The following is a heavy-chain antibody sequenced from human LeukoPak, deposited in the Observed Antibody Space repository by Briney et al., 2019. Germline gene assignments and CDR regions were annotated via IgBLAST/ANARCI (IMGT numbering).Heavy chain of an antibody. V-gene: IGHV3-7*01. J-gene: IGHJ4*02. CDR2: INQDGSER. D-gene: IGHD2-2*01. CDR3: ARDSKSVPSSTSCSFFDY. Sequence: GGSLRLSCAVSGVNFSSYWMSWVRQAPGKGLEWVANINQDGSERYYVDSVKGRFTISRDNTKNSLYLQMNSLRAEDTAVYYCARDSKSVPSSTSCSFFDYWGQGTLVTVSS. CDR1: GVNFSSYW.